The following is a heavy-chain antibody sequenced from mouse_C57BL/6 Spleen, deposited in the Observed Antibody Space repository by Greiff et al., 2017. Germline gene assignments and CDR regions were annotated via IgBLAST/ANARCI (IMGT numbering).Heavy chain of an antibody. V-gene: IGHV1-69*01. CDR1: GYTFTSYW. Sequence: QVQLQQPGAELVMPGASVKLSCKASGYTFTSYWMHWVKQRPGQGLEWIGEIDPSDSYTNYNQKVKGKSTLTVDKSSSTAYMQLSSLTSEDSAVYYCARYHYGSSSWFAYWGQGTLVTVSA. CDR3: ARYHYGSSSWFAY. D-gene: IGHD1-1*01. CDR2: IDPSDSYT. J-gene: IGHJ3*01.